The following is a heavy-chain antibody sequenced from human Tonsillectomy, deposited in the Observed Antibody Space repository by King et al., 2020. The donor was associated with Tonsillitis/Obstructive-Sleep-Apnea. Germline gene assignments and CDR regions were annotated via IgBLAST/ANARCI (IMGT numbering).Heavy chain of an antibody. D-gene: IGHD3-9*01. Sequence: LQLQESGPGLVKPSETLSLTCTVSGGSISSSSYYWGWIRQPPGQGLEWIGSIDYSGSTYYNPSLKSRVTISVDTSKNQFSLKLSSVTAADTAVYYCARPLNWFDPCGQGTLVTVSS. V-gene: IGHV4-39*01. CDR1: GGSISSSSYY. J-gene: IGHJ5*02. CDR3: ARPLNWFDP. CDR2: IDYSGST.